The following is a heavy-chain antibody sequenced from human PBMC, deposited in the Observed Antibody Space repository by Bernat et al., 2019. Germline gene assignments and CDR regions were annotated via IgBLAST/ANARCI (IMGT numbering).Heavy chain of an antibody. J-gene: IGHJ4*02. CDR3: ARGYRNFDY. Sequence: QVYLVQSGADVKKPGASVKVSCEASGYTFSTHKITWVRQAPGQGLEWMGWISPYNGNANYAQNFQGRVTMTTDTSTSTAYMELTSLRSDDTAIYYCARGYRNFDYWGQGTLVSVSS. D-gene: IGHD4-11*01. V-gene: IGHV1-18*01. CDR1: GYTFSTHK. CDR2: ISPYNGNA.